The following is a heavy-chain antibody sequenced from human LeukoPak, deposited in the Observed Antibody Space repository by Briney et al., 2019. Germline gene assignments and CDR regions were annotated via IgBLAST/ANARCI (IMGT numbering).Heavy chain of an antibody. J-gene: IGHJ6*03. CDR3: ARDGGITLVRGVIMGNYYYYYMDV. V-gene: IGHV3-21*01. Sequence: GGSLRLSCAASGFTFSSYSMNWVRQAPGKGLEWVSSISSSSSYIYYADSVKGRFTISRDNAKNSLYLRMNSLRAEDTAVYYCARDGGITLVRGVIMGNYYYYYMDVWGRGTTVTVSS. CDR1: GFTFSSYS. D-gene: IGHD3-10*01. CDR2: ISSSSSYI.